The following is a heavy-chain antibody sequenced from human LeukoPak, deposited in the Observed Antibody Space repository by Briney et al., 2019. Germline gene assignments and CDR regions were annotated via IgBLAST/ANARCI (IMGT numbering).Heavy chain of an antibody. V-gene: IGHV4-59*01. Sequence: SETLSLTCTVSGGSISSYYWSWIRQPPGRGLEWIGYIYYSGSTNYNPSLKSRVTISVDTSKNQFSLKLSSVTAADTAVYYCARENPVLIAAAGTHYYYYYMDVWGKGTTVTVSS. CDR2: IYYSGST. CDR3: ARENPVLIAAAGTHYYYYYMDV. CDR1: GGSISSYY. D-gene: IGHD6-13*01. J-gene: IGHJ6*03.